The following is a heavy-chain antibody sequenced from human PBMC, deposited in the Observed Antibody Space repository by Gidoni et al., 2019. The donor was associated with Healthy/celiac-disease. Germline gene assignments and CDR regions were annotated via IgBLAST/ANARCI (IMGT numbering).Heavy chain of an antibody. CDR1: GFTLRSYG. J-gene: IGHJ4*02. CDR2: ISYDGSNK. D-gene: IGHD4-17*01. Sequence: QVQLVESGGGVVQPGRSLRLSCAASGFTLRSYGMHLVRQAPGKGLEWVAVISYDGSNKYYADSVKGRFTISRDNSKNTLYLQMNSLRAEDTAVYYCAKERRGGTVTTSFDYWGQGTLVTVSS. V-gene: IGHV3-30*18. CDR3: AKERRGGTVTTSFDY.